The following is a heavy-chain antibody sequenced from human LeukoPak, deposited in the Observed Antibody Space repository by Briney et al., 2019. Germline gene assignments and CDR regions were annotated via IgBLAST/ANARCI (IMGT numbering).Heavy chain of an antibody. Sequence: PSETLSLTCTVSRGSISSAGYFWRWIRQPAGKVLEWVERVYTRGRSNYIPFLLSPVTISLDTSLTQFSVTVRSVSAADRAVYYCARGSKLNAYDYWGQGTLVTVSS. V-gene: IGHV4-61*02. CDR2: VYTRGRS. CDR1: RGSISSAGYF. J-gene: IGHJ4*02. D-gene: IGHD1-1*01. CDR3: ARGSKLNAYDY.